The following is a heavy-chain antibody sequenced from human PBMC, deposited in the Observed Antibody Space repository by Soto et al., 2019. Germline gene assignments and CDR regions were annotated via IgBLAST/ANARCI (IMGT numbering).Heavy chain of an antibody. J-gene: IGHJ4*02. Sequence: QVQLVQSGTEVKKPGSSVKVSCKTSGDSFRGNSFKWVRQAPGHGLEGMGGIMPIFDTANYAQKFRGRITINADESANTVYMEVSSLRPEDTAVYYCARDTGRSGYDMTGDFDSWGQGTLVTVSS. CDR2: IMPIFDTA. D-gene: IGHD3-3*01. V-gene: IGHV1-69*01. CDR1: GDSFRGNS. CDR3: ARDTGRSGYDMTGDFDS.